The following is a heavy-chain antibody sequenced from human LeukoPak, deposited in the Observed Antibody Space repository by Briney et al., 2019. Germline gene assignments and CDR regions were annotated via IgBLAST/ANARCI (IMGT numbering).Heavy chain of an antibody. Sequence: GGSLRLSCAASGFTFSSYGMRWVRQAPGKGLEWVAVIWYDGSNKYYADSVKGRFTISRDNSKNTLYLQMNSLRAEDTAVYYCARDRVVATSYYYGMDVWGQGTTVTVSS. J-gene: IGHJ6*02. CDR3: ARDRVVATSYYYGMDV. V-gene: IGHV3-33*01. CDR2: IWYDGSNK. CDR1: GFTFSSYG. D-gene: IGHD5-12*01.